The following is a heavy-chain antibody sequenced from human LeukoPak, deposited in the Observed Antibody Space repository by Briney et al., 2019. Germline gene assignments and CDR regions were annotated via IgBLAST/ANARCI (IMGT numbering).Heavy chain of an antibody. V-gene: IGHV3-23*01. D-gene: IGHD6-19*01. CDR1: GFTFSSYA. CDR2: IIGGGDST. J-gene: IGHJ4*02. Sequence: GGSLRLSCAASGFTFSSYAMTWVRKAPGKGLEWVSAIIGGGDSTHYADSVKGRFTISRDNSKNTLHLQMNSLKSEDTAVYYCTTGGIAVTGTLDYWGQGTLVTVSS. CDR3: TTGGIAVTGTLDY.